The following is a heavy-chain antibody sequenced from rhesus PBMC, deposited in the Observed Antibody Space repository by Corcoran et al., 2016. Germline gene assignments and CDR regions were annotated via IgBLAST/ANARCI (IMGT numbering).Heavy chain of an antibody. D-gene: IGHD6-43*01. CDR1: GGPISDDYY. CDR2: IYGSGGGT. Sequence: QVQLQESGPGLVKPSETLSLTCAVSGGPISDDYYWSWTRTPPGKGLEWIGYIYGSGGGTNYNPSLKNRVTISIDTSKNQFSLKLSSVTAADTAVYYCARDLAQYSSSSDYFDYWGQGVLVTVSS. V-gene: IGHV4-106*01. CDR3: ARDLAQYSSSSDYFDY. J-gene: IGHJ4*01.